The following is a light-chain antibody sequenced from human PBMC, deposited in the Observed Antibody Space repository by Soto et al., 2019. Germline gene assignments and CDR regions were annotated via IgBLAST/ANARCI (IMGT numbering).Light chain of an antibody. Sequence: QSVLTQPASVSGSPGQSITISCAGTSSDVGGYNYVSWYQQHPGKAPKLVIYEVTNRPSGVSYRFSGSKSGYTASLTISGLQAEDEADYYCSSYTGSSALYVFGTGTKLTVL. V-gene: IGLV2-14*01. CDR3: SSYTGSSALYV. J-gene: IGLJ1*01. CDR2: EVT. CDR1: SSDVGGYNY.